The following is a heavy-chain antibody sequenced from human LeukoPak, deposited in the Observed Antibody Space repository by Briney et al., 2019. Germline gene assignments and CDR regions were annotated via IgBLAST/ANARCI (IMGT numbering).Heavy chain of an antibody. Sequence: SETLSLTCSVSGATITSGSSYWSWIRQHPGTGLEWIGYISYSGTTYYTPSLKSRMTISIDTSENQFSLKLSFVTAADTAVYLCARANGRPGYRWFDPWGQGTLVTVSS. CDR1: GATITSGSSY. CDR3: ARANGRPGYRWFDP. V-gene: IGHV4-31*03. J-gene: IGHJ5*02. D-gene: IGHD1-1*01. CDR2: ISYSGTT.